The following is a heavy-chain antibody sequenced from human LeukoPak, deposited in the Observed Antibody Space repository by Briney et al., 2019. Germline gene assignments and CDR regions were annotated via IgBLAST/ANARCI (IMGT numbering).Heavy chain of an antibody. CDR1: VGTFSSSA. Sequence: SVKLSCKAAVGTFSSSAISRGIQAPGQGLEWMGGFIPIFGTANYAQKFQGRVTSTADKSTSTVHMELSSLRSEDTAVYYCARDGDQVRGAEYYYYGMDVWGKGTTVTVSS. CDR3: ARDGDQVRGAEYYYYGMDV. CDR2: FIPIFGTA. V-gene: IGHV1-69*06. D-gene: IGHD3-10*01. J-gene: IGHJ6*04.